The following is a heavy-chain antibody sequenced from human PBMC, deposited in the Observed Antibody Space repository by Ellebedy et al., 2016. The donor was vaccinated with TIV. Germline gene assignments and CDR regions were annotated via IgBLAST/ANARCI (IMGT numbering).Heavy chain of an antibody. Sequence: SGPTLVKPTETLTLTCTVSGFSLSNAIMGVSWIGQPPGKALEWLAHIYSNDEKSYNTSLKTRLGISRDTSKSQVVLTMTNMDPVDTATSYCSRALYYCGRDCSYNFDYWGQGTRVTVSS. J-gene: IGHJ4*02. CDR2: IYSNDEK. CDR1: GFSLSNAIMG. CDR3: SRALYYCGRDCSYNFDY. V-gene: IGHV2-26*01. D-gene: IGHD2-21*02.